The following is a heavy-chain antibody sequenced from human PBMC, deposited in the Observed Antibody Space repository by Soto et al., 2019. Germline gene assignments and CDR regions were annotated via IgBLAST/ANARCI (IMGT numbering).Heavy chain of an antibody. CDR3: ATSEWLRNYYCYGMDV. CDR2: IGGSGGT. D-gene: IGHD3-3*01. V-gene: IGHV3-21*01. Sequence: PGGSLRLSCAASGFTFSTYTMNWVRQAPGKGLEWVSGIGGSGGTYIADSVKGRFTISRDNRKNSLHLQLNSLRAEDTAVYYCATSEWLRNYYCYGMDVWGQGTTVTVSS. CDR1: GFTFSTYT. J-gene: IGHJ6*02.